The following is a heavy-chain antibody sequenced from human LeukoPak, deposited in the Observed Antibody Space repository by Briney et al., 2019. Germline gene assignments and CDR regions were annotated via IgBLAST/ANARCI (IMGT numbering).Heavy chain of an antibody. CDR2: IKQDGSEK. V-gene: IGHV3-7*01. CDR3: AKDWGPWAMVRGVADY. J-gene: IGHJ4*02. CDR1: GFTFSSYW. D-gene: IGHD3-10*01. Sequence: SGGSLRLSCAASGFTFSSYWMSWVRQAPGKGLEWVANIKQDGSEKYYVDSVKGRFTISRDNAKNSLYLQMNSLRAEDTAVYYCAKDWGPWAMVRGVADYWGQGTLVTVSS.